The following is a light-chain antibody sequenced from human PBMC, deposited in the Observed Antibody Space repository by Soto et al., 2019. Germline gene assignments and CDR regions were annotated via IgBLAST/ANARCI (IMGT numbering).Light chain of an antibody. CDR1: QSTSSY. CDR2: QAS. Sequence: DIQMTQSPSTLSASVGDRVTITCRASQSTSSYLAWYQQTPGKAPKLLIYQASSLENGVASRFSGSGSETEFSLAISSLQPDDFATYYCQQYSSHSTFGQGTKVDI. J-gene: IGKJ1*01. V-gene: IGKV1-5*03. CDR3: QQYSSHST.